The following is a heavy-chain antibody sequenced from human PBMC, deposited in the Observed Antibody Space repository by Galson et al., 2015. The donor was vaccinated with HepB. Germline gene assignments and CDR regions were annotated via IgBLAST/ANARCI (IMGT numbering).Heavy chain of an antibody. Sequence: SLRLSCAASGFTFSSYAMHWVRQAPGKGLEYVSAISSNGGSTYYADSVKGRFTISRDNSKNTLYLQMSSLRAEDTAVYYCVKDGGTWIQLWGTGYYFYYWGQGTLVTVSS. D-gene: IGHD5-18*01. CDR1: GFTFSSYA. CDR2: ISSNGGST. J-gene: IGHJ4*02. CDR3: VKDGGTWIQLWGTGYYFYY. V-gene: IGHV3-64D*06.